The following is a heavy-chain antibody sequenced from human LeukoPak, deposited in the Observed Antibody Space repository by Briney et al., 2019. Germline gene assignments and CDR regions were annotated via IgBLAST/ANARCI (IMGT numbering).Heavy chain of an antibody. CDR1: GYSISSGYY. CDR3: ARTAASYYYGSGSPLYYFDY. Sequence: SETLSLTCTVSGYSISSGYYWGWIRQPPGKGLEWIGSIYHSGSTFDNPSLKSRVTISVDTSKNQFSLKLSSVTAADTAVYYCARTAASYYYGSGSPLYYFDYWGQGTLVTVSS. D-gene: IGHD3-10*01. J-gene: IGHJ4*02. V-gene: IGHV4-38-2*02. CDR2: IYHSGST.